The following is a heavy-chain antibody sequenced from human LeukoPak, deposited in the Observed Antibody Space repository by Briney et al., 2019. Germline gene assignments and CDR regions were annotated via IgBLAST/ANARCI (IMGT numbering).Heavy chain of an antibody. CDR2: INSDGSST. CDR3: ARAYSIDY. D-gene: IGHD3-16*01. CDR1: GFTFSGYW. J-gene: IGHJ4*02. V-gene: IGHV3-74*01. Sequence: AGGSLRLSCAASGFTFSGYWMHWVRQAPGKGPVWVSRINSDGSSTSYADSVKGRFTISRDNAKNTLYLQMNSLRAEDTAVYYCARAYSIDYWGQGTLVTVSS.